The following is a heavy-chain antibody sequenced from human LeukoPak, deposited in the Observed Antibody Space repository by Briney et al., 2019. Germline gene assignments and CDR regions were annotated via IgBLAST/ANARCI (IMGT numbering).Heavy chain of an antibody. J-gene: IGHJ4*02. V-gene: IGHV1-18*01. CDR2: ISAKKGNT. CDR1: NYTFSCLGSGNRC. Sequence: ASVKVSCKASNYTFSCLGSGNRCISFAITWVRQAPGKGLEWRGWISAKKGNTDYAQKPQGRFTMTRDTSISTAYMELSRLRSDDTAVYYCAKDGGRGYNYGLYYFDYWGQGTLVTVSS. D-gene: IGHD5-18*01. CDR3: AKDGGRGYNYGLYYFDY.